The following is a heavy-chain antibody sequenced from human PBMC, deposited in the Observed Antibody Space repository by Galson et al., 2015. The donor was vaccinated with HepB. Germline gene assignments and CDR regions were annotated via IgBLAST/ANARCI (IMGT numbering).Heavy chain of an antibody. Sequence: LRLSCAASGFTFNRYAMNWVRQAPEKGLEWVSTITSNGLGTYYADSVKGRFTISRDISMSTLYLQMDSLRAGDTAIYYCAKDTYASATDWGQGTLVTVSS. CDR1: GFTFNRYA. CDR3: AKDTYASATD. J-gene: IGHJ4*02. V-gene: IGHV3-23*01. CDR2: ITSNGLGT. D-gene: IGHD3-16*01.